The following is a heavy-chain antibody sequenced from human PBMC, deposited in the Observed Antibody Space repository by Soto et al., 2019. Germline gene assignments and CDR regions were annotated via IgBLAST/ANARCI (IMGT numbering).Heavy chain of an antibody. CDR2: IIPIFGTA. D-gene: IGHD3-16*01. J-gene: IGHJ4*02. Sequence: QVQLVQSGAEVKKPGSSVKVSCKASGGTFSSYAIDWVRQAPGQGLEWMGGIIPIFGTADYAQKFQGRVTITADASTSTAYMVLSSLRSEDTVVYYCARGQTGGGWGYYFDYWGQGTLVTVSS. CDR3: ARGQTGGGWGYYFDY. CDR1: GGTFSSYA. V-gene: IGHV1-69*12.